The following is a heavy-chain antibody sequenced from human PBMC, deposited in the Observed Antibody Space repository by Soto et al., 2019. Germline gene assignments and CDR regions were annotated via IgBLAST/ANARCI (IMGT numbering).Heavy chain of an antibody. V-gene: IGHV4-34*01. CDR1: GGSFSGYY. J-gene: IGHJ3*02. CDR2: INHSGST. Sequence: QVQLQQWGAGLLKPSETLSLTCAVYGGSFSGYYWSWIRQPPGKGLEWIGEINHSGSTNYNPSLKRRVTISVDTYKNPFSLKLSSVTAADTAVYYCARGLTGGSAFDIWGQGTMVTVSS. D-gene: IGHD2-15*01. CDR3: ARGLTGGSAFDI.